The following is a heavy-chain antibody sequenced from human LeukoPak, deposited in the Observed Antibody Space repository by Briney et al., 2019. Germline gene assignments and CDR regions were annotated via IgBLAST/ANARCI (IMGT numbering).Heavy chain of an antibody. CDR2: INHSGST. V-gene: IGHV4-34*01. Sequence: SETLSLTCAVYGGSFSGYYWSWIRQPPGKGLEWIGEINHSGSTNYNPSLKSRVTISVDTSKNQFSLKLSSVTAEDTAVYYCASGGGDLIDYWGQGTLVTVSS. CDR1: GGSFSGYY. J-gene: IGHJ4*02. CDR3: ASGGGDLIDY. D-gene: IGHD4-17*01.